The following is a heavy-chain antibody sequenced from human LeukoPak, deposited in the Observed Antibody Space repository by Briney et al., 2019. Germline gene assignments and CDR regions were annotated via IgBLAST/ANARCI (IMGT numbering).Heavy chain of an antibody. Sequence: PGGSLRLSCAASGFTFSSYNMNWVRQAPGKGLEWVSSISSRSSYIDYADSLKGRFTISRDNAKNSLYLQMNNLRAEDTAVYYCARGKEPVAGSLSHFDYWGQGTLVTVSS. V-gene: IGHV3-21*01. CDR1: GFTFSSYN. D-gene: IGHD6-19*01. CDR2: ISSRSSYI. J-gene: IGHJ4*02. CDR3: ARGKEPVAGSLSHFDY.